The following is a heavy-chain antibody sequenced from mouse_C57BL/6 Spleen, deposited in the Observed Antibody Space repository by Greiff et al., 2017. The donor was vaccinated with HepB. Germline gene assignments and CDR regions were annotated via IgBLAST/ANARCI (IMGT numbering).Heavy chain of an antibody. V-gene: IGHV1-26*01. Sequence: VQLQQSGPELVKPGASVKISCKASGYTFTDYYMNWVKQSHGKSLEWIGDINPNNGGTSYNQKFKGKATLTVDKSSSTAYMELRSLTSEDSAVYYCARKIDYYGSSLDYWGQGTTLTVSS. D-gene: IGHD1-1*01. J-gene: IGHJ2*01. CDR1: GYTFTDYY. CDR3: ARKIDYYGSSLDY. CDR2: INPNNGGT.